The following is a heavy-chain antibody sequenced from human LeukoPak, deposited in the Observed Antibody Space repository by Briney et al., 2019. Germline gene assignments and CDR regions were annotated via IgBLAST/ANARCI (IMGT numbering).Heavy chain of an antibody. D-gene: IGHD1-14*01. V-gene: IGHV3-33*01. Sequence: PGGSLRLSCAASGFTFINYGMYWVRQAPGKGPEWVATVWYDGNNKYYADSVKGRFTISRDNSKNTLYLQMNSLRAEDTAIYYCARDPDRSGFDYWGQGTLVTVSS. CDR1: GFTFINYG. J-gene: IGHJ4*02. CDR2: VWYDGNNK. CDR3: ARDPDRSGFDY.